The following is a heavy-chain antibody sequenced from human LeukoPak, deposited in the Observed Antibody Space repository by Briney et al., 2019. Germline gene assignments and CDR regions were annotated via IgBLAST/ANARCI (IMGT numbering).Heavy chain of an antibody. J-gene: IGHJ3*02. CDR3: ARAPITIYDLNDAFHI. Sequence: PSETLPLTCTVSGGSISSGNYYWSWIRQPPGTGLERIGYIHYSGSTHYNPSLKSRVTISVDTSKNQFSLKLSSATAADTAVYYCARAPITIYDLNDAFHIWGQGTMVTVSS. V-gene: IGHV4-30-4*01. CDR2: IHYSGST. CDR1: GGSISSGNYY. D-gene: IGHD3-3*01.